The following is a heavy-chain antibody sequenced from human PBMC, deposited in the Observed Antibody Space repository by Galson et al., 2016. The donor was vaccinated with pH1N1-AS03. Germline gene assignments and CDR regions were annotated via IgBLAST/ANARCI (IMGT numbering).Heavy chain of an antibody. D-gene: IGHD3-3*01. V-gene: IGHV1-18*01. CDR1: GYTFTTYG. CDR2: ISAYYGGT. CDR3: VRESEISGVVFFNY. J-gene: IGHJ4*02. Sequence: SVKVSCKASGYTFTTYGISWVRQAPGQGLEWMGWISAYYGGTRLAHKFQDRVTLTRDTSTATAYMELRNLRSDDTAVYYCVRESEISGVVFFNYWGQGTLVTVSS.